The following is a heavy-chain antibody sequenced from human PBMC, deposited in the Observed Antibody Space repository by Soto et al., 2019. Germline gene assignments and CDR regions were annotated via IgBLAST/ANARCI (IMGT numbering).Heavy chain of an antibody. V-gene: IGHV4-34*01. D-gene: IGHD1-7*01. CDR2: INHSGST. Sequence: QVQLQQWGAGLLKPSETLSLTCAVSGGSFSGYYWSWIRQPPGKGLEWTGEINHSGSTNYNPSLKSRVTLSVDTSKNQFSLKLSSVTAADTAVYYCARVGWYNCNYVGPGFDYWGQGTLVTVSS. J-gene: IGHJ4*02. CDR1: GGSFSGYY. CDR3: ARVGWYNCNYVGPGFDY.